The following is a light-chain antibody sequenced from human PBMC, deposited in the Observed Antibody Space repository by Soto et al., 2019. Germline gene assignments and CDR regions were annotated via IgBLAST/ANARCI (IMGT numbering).Light chain of an antibody. CDR2: GAS. CDR1: QSVSSSY. J-gene: IGKJ2*01. V-gene: IGKV3-20*01. Sequence: EIVLTQSPGTLSLSPGERATLSCRASQSVSSSYLAWYQQKPGQAPRLLIYGASSRATGIPDRFSGSGSGTDFPLTISRLEPEDFAVYYCHQYGRSPYTFGQGTKLEIK. CDR3: HQYGRSPYT.